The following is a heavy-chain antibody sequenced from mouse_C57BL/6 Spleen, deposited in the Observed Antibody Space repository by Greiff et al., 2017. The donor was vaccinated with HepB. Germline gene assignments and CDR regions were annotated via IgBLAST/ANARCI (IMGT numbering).Heavy chain of an antibody. D-gene: IGHD1-1*01. Sequence: QFQLQQPGAELVKPGASVKMSCKASGYTFTSYWITWVKQRPGQGLEWIGDIYPGSGSTNYNEKFKSKATLTVDTSSSTAYMQLSSLTSEDSAVYYCARGATVVAHWYFDVWGTGTTVTVSS. V-gene: IGHV1-55*01. CDR3: ARGATVVAHWYFDV. J-gene: IGHJ1*03. CDR1: GYTFTSYW. CDR2: IYPGSGST.